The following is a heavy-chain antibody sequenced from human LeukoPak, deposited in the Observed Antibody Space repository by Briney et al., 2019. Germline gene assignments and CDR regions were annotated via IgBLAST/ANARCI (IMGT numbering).Heavy chain of an antibody. CDR2: IYTSGST. Sequence: SETLSLTCTVSGGSISSYYWSWIRQPPGKGLEWIGYIYTSGSTNYNPSLKSRVTISVDTSKNQFSLKLSSVTAADTAVYYCARSTEYSSSFWFDPWGQGTLVTVSS. J-gene: IGHJ5*02. CDR3: ARSTEYSSSFWFDP. D-gene: IGHD6-6*01. CDR1: GGSISSYY. V-gene: IGHV4-4*09.